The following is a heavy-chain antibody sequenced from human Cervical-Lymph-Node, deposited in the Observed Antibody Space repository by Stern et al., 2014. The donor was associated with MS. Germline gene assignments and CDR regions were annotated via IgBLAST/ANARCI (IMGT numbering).Heavy chain of an antibody. D-gene: IGHD2-8*01. V-gene: IGHV1-46*03. CDR2: INPTTGRT. CDR3: ARAQEFSNVVANY. J-gene: IGHJ4*02. Sequence: QVQLVQSGAEVKKPGASMRISCKASGYTFTNYFIHWVRQAPRQQPEWMGIINPTTGRTSYAHRFQGRFPMTRDTSTNTAYLDLSSLRSEDTAVYFCARAQEFSNVVANYWGQGTLVTVSS. CDR1: GYTFTNYF.